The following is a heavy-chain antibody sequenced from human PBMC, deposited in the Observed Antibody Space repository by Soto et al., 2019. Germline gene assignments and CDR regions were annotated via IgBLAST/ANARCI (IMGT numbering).Heavy chain of an antibody. CDR1: GFTFSGYG. Sequence: QVPLVESGGGVVQPGRSLRLACAASGFTFSGYGMHWVRQVPGNVLEWVAVISYDGSIKSYAESVKGRFPISRDNSKNTLYLDMHSLRAEDTAVYYCAKERVVRGVTDYWGQGTLVTVSS. J-gene: IGHJ4*02. CDR3: AKERVVRGVTDY. D-gene: IGHD3-10*01. V-gene: IGHV3-30*18. CDR2: ISYDGSIK.